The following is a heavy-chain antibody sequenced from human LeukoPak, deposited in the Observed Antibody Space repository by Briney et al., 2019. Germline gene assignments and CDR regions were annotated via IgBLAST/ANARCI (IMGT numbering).Heavy chain of an antibody. CDR1: GFTFSGSA. D-gene: IGHD2-2*01. V-gene: IGHV3-73*01. CDR3: TSGCCGRASCYDYYYGMDV. Sequence: PGGSLKLSCAASGFTFSGSAMHWVRQASGKGLEWVGRIRSKANSYATAYAASVKGRFTISRDDSKNTAYLQMNSLKTEDTAVYYCTSGCCGRASCYDYYYGMDVWGKGTTVTVSS. J-gene: IGHJ6*04. CDR2: IRSKANSYAT.